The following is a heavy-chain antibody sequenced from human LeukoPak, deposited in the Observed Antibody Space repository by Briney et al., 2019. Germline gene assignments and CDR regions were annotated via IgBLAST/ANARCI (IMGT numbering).Heavy chain of an antibody. CDR3: ARGINCTNGVCYTGESWFDP. Sequence: SVKVSCKASGYTFTSYGISWVRQAPGQGLEWMGGVIPIFGTANYAQKFQGRVTITADESTSTDYMELSSLRSEDTAVYYCARGINCTNGVCYTGESWFDPWGQGTLVTVSS. CDR1: GYTFTSYG. V-gene: IGHV1-69*13. D-gene: IGHD2-8*01. CDR2: VIPIFGTA. J-gene: IGHJ5*02.